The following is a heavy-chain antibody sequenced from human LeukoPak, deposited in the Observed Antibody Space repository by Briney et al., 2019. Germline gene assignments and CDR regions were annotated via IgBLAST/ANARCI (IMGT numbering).Heavy chain of an antibody. CDR1: GYTFTGYY. Sequence: ASVTVSCKASGYTFTGYYMHWVRQAPGQGLEWMGWINPNSGGTNYAQKFQGRVTMTRDTSISTAYMELSRLRSDDTAVYYCASGQALRFLEWSQFDYWGQGTLVTVSS. CDR2: INPNSGGT. V-gene: IGHV1-2*02. J-gene: IGHJ4*02. CDR3: ASGQALRFLEWSQFDY. D-gene: IGHD3-3*01.